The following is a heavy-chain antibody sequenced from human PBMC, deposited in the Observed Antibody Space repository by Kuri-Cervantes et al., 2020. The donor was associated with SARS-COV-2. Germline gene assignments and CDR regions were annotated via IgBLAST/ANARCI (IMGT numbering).Heavy chain of an antibody. J-gene: IGHJ1*01. CDR2: ISYDGSNK. CDR1: GFTFSSYG. V-gene: IGHV3-30*18. D-gene: IGHD1-26*01. CDR3: AKEMGATKYFQH. Sequence: GGSLRLSFAASGFTFSSYGMHWVRQAPGKGLEWVAVISYDGSNKYYADSVKGRFTISRDNSKNTLYLQMNSLRAEDTAVYYCAKEMGATKYFQHWGQGTLVTVSS.